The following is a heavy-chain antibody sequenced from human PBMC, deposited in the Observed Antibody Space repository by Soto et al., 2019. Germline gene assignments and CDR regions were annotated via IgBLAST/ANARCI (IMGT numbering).Heavy chain of an antibody. CDR1: GFTFSSYA. D-gene: IGHD3-9*01. V-gene: IGHV3-23*01. J-gene: IGHJ4*02. CDR2: ISGSGGST. CDR3: AKYDILTGYSP. Sequence: GSLRLSCAASGFTFSSYAMSWVRQAPGKGLEWVSTISGSGGSTYYADSVKSRFTISRDNSKNTLYLQMNSLRAEDTAVYYCAKYDILTGYSPWGQGTLVTVSS.